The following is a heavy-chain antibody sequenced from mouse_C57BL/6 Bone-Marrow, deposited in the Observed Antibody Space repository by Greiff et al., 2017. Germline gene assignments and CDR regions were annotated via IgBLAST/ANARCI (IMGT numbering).Heavy chain of an antibody. V-gene: IGHV14-4*01. J-gene: IGHJ2*01. Sequence: VQLQQSGPELVRPGASVKLSCTASGFNIKDDYMHWVKQRPEQGLEWIGWIDPENGATEYASKFQGKATITADTSSNTAYLQLSSLTSEDTAVYYCTKRVRIFFDYWGQGTTLTGSS. CDR2: IDPENGAT. CDR3: TKRVRIFFDY. CDR1: GFNIKDDY.